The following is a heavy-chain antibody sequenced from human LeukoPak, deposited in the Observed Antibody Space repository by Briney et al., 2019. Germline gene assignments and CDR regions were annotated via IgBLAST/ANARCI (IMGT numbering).Heavy chain of an antibody. Sequence: GGSLRLSSAASALSFRNFGMHWVRQAPGKGLEWLTFISYDGSDKYYADSAKGRFTISRDNSKTTMYLQMNSLRAEDPGAYYRGQKFYQGSSVYYPYGMDVWGQGTTVIVSS. J-gene: IGHJ6*02. CDR1: ALSFRNFG. V-gene: IGHV3-30*02. CDR2: ISYDGSDK. CDR3: GQKFYQGSSVYYPYGMDV. D-gene: IGHD3-22*01.